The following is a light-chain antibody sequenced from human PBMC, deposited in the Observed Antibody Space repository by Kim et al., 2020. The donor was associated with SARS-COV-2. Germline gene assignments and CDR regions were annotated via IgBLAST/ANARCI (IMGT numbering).Light chain of an antibody. CDR3: AAWDDSLSGWV. Sequence: QSVLTQPPSASGTPGQRVTISCSGSSSNIGSNTVHWYQQLPGTAPKLLIYSNNQRPSGVPDRFSGSKSGTSASLAISGLQSEDEADYYCAAWDDSLSGWVFGGGTQLTVL. CDR1: SSNIGSNT. V-gene: IGLV1-44*01. J-gene: IGLJ3*02. CDR2: SNN.